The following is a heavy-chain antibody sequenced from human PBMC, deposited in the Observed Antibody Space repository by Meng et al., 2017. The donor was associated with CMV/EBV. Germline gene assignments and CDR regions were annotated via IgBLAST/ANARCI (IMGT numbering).Heavy chain of an antibody. CDR1: GFTFDDYA. Sequence: SCAASGFTFDDYAMHWVRQAPGKGLEWVSGISWNSGSIGYADSVKGRFTISRDNAKNSLYLQMNSLRAEDTALYYCASAGQQLDYWGQGTLVTVSS. D-gene: IGHD6-13*01. J-gene: IGHJ4*02. CDR2: ISWNSGSI. CDR3: ASAGQQLDY. V-gene: IGHV3-9*01.